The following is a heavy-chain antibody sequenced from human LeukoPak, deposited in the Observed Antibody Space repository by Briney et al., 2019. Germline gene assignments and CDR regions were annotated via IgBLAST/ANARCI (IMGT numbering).Heavy chain of an antibody. J-gene: IGHJ4*02. CDR2: IIPIFGTA. V-gene: IGHV1-69*13. CDR3: AFNSAIFGVVILDY. Sequence: EASVKVSCKASGGTFSSYAISWVRQAPGQGLEWMGGIIPIFGTANYAQKFQGRVTITADESTSTAYMELSSLRSEDTAVYYCAFNSAIFGVVILDYWGQGTLVTVSS. D-gene: IGHD3-3*01. CDR1: GGTFSSYA.